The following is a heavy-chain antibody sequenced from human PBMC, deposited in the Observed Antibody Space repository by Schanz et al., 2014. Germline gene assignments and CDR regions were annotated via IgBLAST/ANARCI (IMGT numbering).Heavy chain of an antibody. CDR3: ARDTTWRLDL. D-gene: IGHD1-1*01. CDR2: VFPNGIT. CDR1: GGSIRSGTSY. J-gene: IGHJ2*01. V-gene: IGHV4-61*02. Sequence: QVQLQESGPGLVKPSQTLSLTCTVSGGSIRSGTSYWSWLRHPAGKALEWVGLVFPNGITNYNPSLKSRVPISLDTSKNQVSLTLPSLTAADTAVYYCARDTTWRLDLWGRGTLVTVSS.